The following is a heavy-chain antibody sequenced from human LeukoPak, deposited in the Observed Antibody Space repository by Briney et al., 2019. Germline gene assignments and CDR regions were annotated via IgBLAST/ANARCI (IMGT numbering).Heavy chain of an antibody. CDR2: ISWNSANI. CDR1: GFTFDDYA. V-gene: IGHV3-9*01. D-gene: IGHD6-19*01. J-gene: IGHJ6*02. Sequence: GGSLRLSCAASGFTFDDYAMHWVRQAPGKGLEWVSGISWNSANIGYVDSVKGRFTISRDNAKNSLYLQMNSLRAEDTALYYCAKDIEPSIAVTGRDGMDVWGQETTVIVSS. CDR3: AKDIEPSIAVTGRDGMDV.